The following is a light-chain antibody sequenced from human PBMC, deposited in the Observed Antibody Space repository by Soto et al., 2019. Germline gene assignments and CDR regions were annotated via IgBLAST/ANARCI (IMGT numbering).Light chain of an antibody. CDR2: DVT. CDR1: SSDVGGYNF. Sequence: QSVLTQPASVSGSPGQSITISCTGTSSDVGGYNFVSWYQQHPGKAPKLMIYDVTNRPSGVSDRFSGSKSGNTASLTISGLQAEDEAHYYCTSYISSSTPFYVFGTGTKVTV. CDR3: TSYISSSTPFYV. J-gene: IGLJ1*01. V-gene: IGLV2-14*01.